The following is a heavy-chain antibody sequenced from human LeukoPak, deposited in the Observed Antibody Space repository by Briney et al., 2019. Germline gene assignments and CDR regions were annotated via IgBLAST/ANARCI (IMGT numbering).Heavy chain of an antibody. D-gene: IGHD3-10*01. CDR3: VRPRGSRSFDY. CDR2: IYHSGST. V-gene: IGHV4-38-2*01. CDR1: GYSISSGYY. Sequence: SETLSLTCAVSGYSISSGYYWGWIRQPPGKGLEWIGSIYHSGSTYYNPSLKSRVTISVDTSKNQFSLKLSSVTAADTAVYYCVRPRGSRSFDYWGQGTLVTVSS. J-gene: IGHJ4*02.